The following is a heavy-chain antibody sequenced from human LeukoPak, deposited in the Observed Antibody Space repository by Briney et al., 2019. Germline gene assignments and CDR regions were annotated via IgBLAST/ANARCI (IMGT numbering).Heavy chain of an antibody. D-gene: IGHD3-22*01. Sequence: GVSLRLSCAASGFTFSGYAMNWVRQAPGKGLEWVYSSDTTYADSVKGRFTISRDNAKNSLYLQMNSLRAEDTAVYYCATWTTYYYDSTGYPSFDYWGQGTLVTVSS. J-gene: IGHJ4*02. CDR1: GFTFSGYA. V-gene: IGHV3-48*01. CDR2: SSDTT. CDR3: ATWTTYYYDSTGYPSFDY.